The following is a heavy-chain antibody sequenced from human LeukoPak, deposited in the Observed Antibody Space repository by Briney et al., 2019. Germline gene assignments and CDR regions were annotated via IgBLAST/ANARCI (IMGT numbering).Heavy chain of an antibody. CDR1: GGTFSSYA. J-gene: IGHJ4*02. Sequence: ASVKVSFKASGGTFSSYAISWVRQAPGQGLEWMGGIIPIFGTANYAQKFQGRVTMTRDTSTRTVYMEVNSLRSEDTAVYYCARQGTYSSAIGMGYWGQGTLVTVSS. CDR3: ARQGTYSSAIGMGY. V-gene: IGHV1-69*05. CDR2: IIPIFGTA. D-gene: IGHD6-19*01.